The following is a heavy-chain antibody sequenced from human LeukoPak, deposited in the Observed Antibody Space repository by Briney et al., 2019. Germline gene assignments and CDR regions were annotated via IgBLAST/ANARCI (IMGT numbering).Heavy chain of an antibody. Sequence: GGSLRLSCAASGFTFSSYDMHWVRQATGKGLEWVSVIGSAGETYYSASVKGRFTVSRETAKSSLYLQMNSLRAGDSAVYYCVGRLRGWSSGFDYWGQGTLVTVSS. CDR2: IGSAGET. J-gene: IGHJ4*02. CDR3: VGRLRGWSSGFDY. D-gene: IGHD6-19*01. CDR1: GFTFSSYD. V-gene: IGHV3-13*04.